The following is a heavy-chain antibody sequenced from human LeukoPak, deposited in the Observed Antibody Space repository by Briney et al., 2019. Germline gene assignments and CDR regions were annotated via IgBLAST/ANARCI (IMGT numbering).Heavy chain of an antibody. CDR1: GFNLSSHE. D-gene: IGHD4-17*01. CDR3: VREYFSSGDRYFDY. J-gene: IGHJ4*02. V-gene: IGHV3-48*03. Sequence: GGSLRLSCAASGFNLSSHEMNWVRQAPGQGLEWISYISSTATTRYYADSVKGRFTVSKDNAGNELFLQMNSLRAEDTAVYYCVREYFSSGDRYFDYWGQGTLVTVSS. CDR2: ISSTATTR.